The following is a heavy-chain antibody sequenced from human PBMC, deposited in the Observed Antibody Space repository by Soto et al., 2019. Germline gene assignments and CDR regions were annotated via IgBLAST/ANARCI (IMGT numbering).Heavy chain of an antibody. V-gene: IGHV3-23*01. CDR3: AKDPYYFFWSGYYNNWFDS. CDR2: ISGSGGST. J-gene: IGHJ5*01. D-gene: IGHD3-3*01. Sequence: GGSLRLSCAASGFTFSSYAMSWVRQAPGKGLEWVSAISGSGGSTYYADSVKGRFTISRDNSKNTLYLQMNSLRAEDTAVYYCAKDPYYFFWSGYYNNWFDSWGQGTLVTVSS. CDR1: GFTFSSYA.